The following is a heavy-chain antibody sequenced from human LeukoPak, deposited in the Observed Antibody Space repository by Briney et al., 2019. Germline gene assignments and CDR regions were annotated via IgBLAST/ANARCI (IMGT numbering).Heavy chain of an antibody. CDR3: ARKMYGVADY. CDR2: IDYTGRT. V-gene: IGHV4-31*03. J-gene: IGHJ4*02. D-gene: IGHD2-8*01. Sequence: SETLSLTCSVSGSSISGGGYHWSWIRQLPGKGLEWIGYIDYTGRTDYNPSLESRVTISLHTTKNQISLRLTSVAAADTAVYYCARKMYGVADYWGQGTLVTVSS. CDR1: GSSISGGGYH.